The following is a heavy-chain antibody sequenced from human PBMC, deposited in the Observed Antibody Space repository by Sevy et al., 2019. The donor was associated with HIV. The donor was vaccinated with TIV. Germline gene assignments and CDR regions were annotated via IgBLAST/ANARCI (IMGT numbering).Heavy chain of an antibody. CDR1: GFTFSNYG. J-gene: IGHJ3*02. V-gene: IGHV3-23*01. D-gene: IGHD1-1*01. Sequence: RGCLRLSCVGSGFTFSNYGMTWVRQAPGKGLERVSSISVTSARTYYADSVRGRFTISRGNSENTLYLQMNSLRAEDTAVYYCAKDPNDYCHSFDIWGQGTLVIVSS. CDR2: ISVTSART. CDR3: AKDPNDYCHSFDI.